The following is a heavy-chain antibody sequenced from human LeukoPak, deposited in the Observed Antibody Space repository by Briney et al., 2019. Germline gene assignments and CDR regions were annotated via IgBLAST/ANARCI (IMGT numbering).Heavy chain of an antibody. CDR3: ATALGVAGIDY. V-gene: IGHV1-46*01. Sequence: ASVKVSCKASGYTFTSYYMRWVRQAPGQGLEWMGIINPSGGSTSYAQKFQGRVTMTRDTSTSTVYMELSSLRSEDTAVYYCATALGVAGIDYWGQGTLVTVSS. J-gene: IGHJ4*02. CDR2: INPSGGST. CDR1: GYTFTSYY. D-gene: IGHD6-19*01.